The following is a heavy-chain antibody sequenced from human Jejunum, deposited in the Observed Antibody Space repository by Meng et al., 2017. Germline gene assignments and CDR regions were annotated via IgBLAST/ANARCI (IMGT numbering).Heavy chain of an antibody. V-gene: IGHV4-30-4*01. Sequence: QLQLQESGPGLVKPSETLSLTRTVSGGSINTGDYYWSWIRQPPGKGLEWIAYIYYSGSSYSKSSLRSRVIISIDTSKNQFSLILSAVTAADTAVYYCARHPTGGYNYFDYWGQGTLVTVSS. CDR2: IYYSGSS. J-gene: IGHJ4*02. CDR1: GGSINTGDYY. CDR3: ARHPTGGYNYFDY. D-gene: IGHD2-8*02.